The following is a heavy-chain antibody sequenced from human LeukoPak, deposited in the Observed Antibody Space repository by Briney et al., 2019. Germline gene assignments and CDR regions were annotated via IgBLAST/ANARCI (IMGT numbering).Heavy chain of an antibody. CDR2: IRHDGSNK. V-gene: IGHV3-30*02. CDR1: GFPFRTYG. Sequence: PGGSLRLSCAASGFPFRTYGMHWARQAPGKGLEWVAFIRHDGSNKFYADSVKGRFTISIDNSKEMLYVQMNSLRAEDTAVYYCVLGTDYFDYWGQGTLVTVSS. CDR3: VLGTDYFDY. J-gene: IGHJ4*02.